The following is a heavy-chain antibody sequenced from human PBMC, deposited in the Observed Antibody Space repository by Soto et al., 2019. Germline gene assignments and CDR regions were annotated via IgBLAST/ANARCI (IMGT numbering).Heavy chain of an antibody. CDR2: IFSSGTT. V-gene: IGHV4-30-4*01. CDR1: GDSISRGNKY. CDR3: ARVPSPFDYYYAMDV. D-gene: IGHD3-16*01. Sequence: QVQLRESGPGLVMPSQTLSLTCTVSGDSISRGNKYRSWIRQPPGKGLEWIGYIFSSGTTYYNPSLKSRLTMSLDASQNQFSLKLNSLTDADTAVYFCARVPSPFDYYYAMDVWGQGTTVTVSS. J-gene: IGHJ6*02.